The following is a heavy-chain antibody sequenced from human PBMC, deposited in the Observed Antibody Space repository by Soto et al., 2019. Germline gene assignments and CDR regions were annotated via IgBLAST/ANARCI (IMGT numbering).Heavy chain of an antibody. CDR3: TREVEVGATIAGSRVPLPHVQHNWFDP. J-gene: IGHJ5*02. D-gene: IGHD1-26*01. Sequence: EVQLVESGGGLVKPGRSLRLSCTASGFTFGDYAMSWFRQAPGKGLEWVGFIRSKAYGGTTEYAASVKGRFTISRDDSKSIAYLQMNSLKTEDTAVYYCTREVEVGATIAGSRVPLPHVQHNWFDPWGQGTLVTVSS. CDR1: GFTFGDYA. CDR2: IRSKAYGGTT. V-gene: IGHV3-49*05.